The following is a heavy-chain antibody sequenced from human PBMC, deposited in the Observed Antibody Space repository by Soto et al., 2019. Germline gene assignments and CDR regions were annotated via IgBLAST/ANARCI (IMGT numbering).Heavy chain of an antibody. CDR1: GGAFSSYA. CDR2: IIPIFATA. V-gene: IGHV1-69*12. Sequence: QVQLVQSGAEVKKPGSAVKVSCKASGGAFSSYAINWERQAPGQGLEWMGGIIPIFATADYAQKFQGRVTITADESTSTAYMELSSLRSEDTAVYYCAQCLLGVNYYYGMDVWGQGTTVTVSS. J-gene: IGHJ6*02. CDR3: AQCLLGVNYYYGMDV. D-gene: IGHD3-16*01.